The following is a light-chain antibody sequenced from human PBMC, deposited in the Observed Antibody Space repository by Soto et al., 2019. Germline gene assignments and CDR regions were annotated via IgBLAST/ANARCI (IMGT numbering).Light chain of an antibody. CDR3: QRYNIHPLT. Sequence: DIQMTQSPSTLSASVGDRVTITCRASQSISSWLAWYQQKPGKAPNLLIYKASSLESVVPSRFSGSGSGTEFTLTISSLQSGDSATYYCQRYNIHPLTFGGGTKVEIK. CDR2: KAS. CDR1: QSISSW. V-gene: IGKV1-5*03. J-gene: IGKJ4*01.